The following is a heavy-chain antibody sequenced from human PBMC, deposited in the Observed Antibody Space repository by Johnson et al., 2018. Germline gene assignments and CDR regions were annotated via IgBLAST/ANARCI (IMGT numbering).Heavy chain of an antibody. Sequence: VQLVESGGGVVQPGGSLRLSCAASGFTFSSYSVNWVRQAPGKGLEWVSSISSSSSYIYYADSVKGRFTISRDNSKNTLYLQMNSQRAEDTAVYYCAKDYYYSSGYSGDAFDIWGQGTMVTVSS. J-gene: IGHJ3*02. D-gene: IGHD3-22*01. CDR1: GFTFSSYS. CDR3: AKDYYYSSGYSGDAFDI. CDR2: ISSSSSYI. V-gene: IGHV3-21*04.